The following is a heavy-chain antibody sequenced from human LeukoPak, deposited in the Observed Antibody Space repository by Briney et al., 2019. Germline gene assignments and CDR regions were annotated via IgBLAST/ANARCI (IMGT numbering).Heavy chain of an antibody. Sequence: PGGSLRLSCAASGFTFSSVGMHWVRQAPGKGLEWVAFIRNDGSKDYYPASVKGGITISRDNSRTTLYLQMHSLRIEDTAVYYCVKGGSSSHNWFDPWGQGILVTVSS. D-gene: IGHD6-13*01. J-gene: IGHJ5*02. CDR3: VKGGSSSHNWFDP. V-gene: IGHV3-30*02. CDR1: GFTFSSVG. CDR2: IRNDGSKD.